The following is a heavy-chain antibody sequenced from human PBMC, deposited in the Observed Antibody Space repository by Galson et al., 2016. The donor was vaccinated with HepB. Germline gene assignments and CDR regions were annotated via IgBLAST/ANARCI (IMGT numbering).Heavy chain of an antibody. J-gene: IGHJ5*02. CDR2: ISAANDYT. CDR1: GYSFNDHG. CDR3: ARDREAYYDIMTEHNWFDP. Sequence: KVSCKASGYSFNDHGIHWLRQAPGQRLEWMGWISAANDYTKFSQKFQGRLSITRDTPATTVYMELTSLRPEDTAVYYCARDREAYYDIMTEHNWFDPWGQGTQVSVSS. V-gene: IGHV1-3*01. D-gene: IGHD3-9*01.